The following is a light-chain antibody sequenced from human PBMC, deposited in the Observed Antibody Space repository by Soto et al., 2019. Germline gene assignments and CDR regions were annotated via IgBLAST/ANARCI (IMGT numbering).Light chain of an antibody. Sequence: QTVVTQEPALSVSPGGTVTLTCGFSSGSVSSVSYPTRYQQTPGQAPRTLIYHTNIRYSWVPDRFSGSMLVNKTALTITGAQADDESDYYCVLYLGSGITVFGGGTVLTVL. CDR2: HTN. CDR3: VLYLGSGITV. V-gene: IGLV8-61*01. J-gene: IGLJ2*01. CDR1: SGSVSSVSY.